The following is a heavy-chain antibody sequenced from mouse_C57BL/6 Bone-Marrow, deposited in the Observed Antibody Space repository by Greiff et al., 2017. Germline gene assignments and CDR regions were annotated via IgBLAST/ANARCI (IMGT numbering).Heavy chain of an antibody. J-gene: IGHJ4*01. CDR1: GYSITSGYY. D-gene: IGHD2-1*01. CDR2: ISYDGSN. V-gene: IGHV3-6*01. CDR3: ALYYCNYGYYAMDY. Sequence: EESGPGLVKPSQSLSLTCSVTGYSITSGYYWNWIRQFPGNKLEWMGYISYDGSNNYNPSLKNRISITRDTSKNQFFLKLNSVTTEDTATYYCALYYCNYGYYAMDYWGQGTSVTVSS.